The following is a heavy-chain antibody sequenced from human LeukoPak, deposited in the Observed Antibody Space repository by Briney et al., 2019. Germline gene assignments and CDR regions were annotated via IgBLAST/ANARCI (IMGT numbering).Heavy chain of an antibody. CDR1: GYTFTSYD. J-gene: IGHJ6*02. Sequence: ASVKVSCKASGYTFTSYDINWVRQATGQGLEWMGWMNPNSGNTGYAQKFQGRVTMTRNTSISTAYMELSSLRSEDTAVYYCAREAIRTYNGSYYYYYGMDVWGQGTTVTVSS. CDR3: AREAIRTYNGSYYYYYGMDV. V-gene: IGHV1-8*01. D-gene: IGHD1-26*01. CDR2: MNPNSGNT.